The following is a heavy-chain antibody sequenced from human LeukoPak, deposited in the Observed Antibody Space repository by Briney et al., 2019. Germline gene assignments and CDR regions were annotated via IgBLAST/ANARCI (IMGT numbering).Heavy chain of an antibody. CDR2: INSDGSST. Sequence: PGGSLRLSCAASGFTFSNYWMHWVRQAPGKGLVWVSRINSDGSSTSYADSVKGRFTISRDNAKNTLYLQMNSLRAEDTAVYYCARDKDYYDGWDYGMDVWGQGTMVTVSS. J-gene: IGHJ6*02. D-gene: IGHD3-22*01. CDR1: GFTFSNYW. CDR3: ARDKDYYDGWDYGMDV. V-gene: IGHV3-74*01.